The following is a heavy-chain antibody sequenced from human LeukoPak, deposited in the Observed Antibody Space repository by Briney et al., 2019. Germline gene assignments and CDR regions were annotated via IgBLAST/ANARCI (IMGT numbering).Heavy chain of an antibody. Sequence: GGSLRLSCAASGFTFSNAWMNWVRQAPGKGLEWVSFIYSDNTHYSDSVKGRFTISRDNSKNTLYLQMNSLRAEDTAVYYCARRAGAYSHPYDYWGQGTLVTVSS. CDR2: IYSDNT. CDR3: ARRAGAYSHPYDY. V-gene: IGHV3-53*01. J-gene: IGHJ4*02. CDR1: GFTFSNAW. D-gene: IGHD4/OR15-4a*01.